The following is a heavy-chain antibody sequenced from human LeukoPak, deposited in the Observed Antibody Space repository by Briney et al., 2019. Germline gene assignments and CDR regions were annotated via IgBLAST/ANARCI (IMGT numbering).Heavy chain of an antibody. CDR1: GGSISGSSYY. CDR3: AKSWRPRRWPDSFDP. D-gene: IGHD5-24*01. V-gene: IGHV4-61*01. CDR2: IYNSGST. J-gene: IGHJ5*02. Sequence: SETLSLTCTVSGGSISGSSYYWSWIRQPPGKGLEWIGYIYNSGSTNHNPSLRSRVTISVDTSKNQFSLKLSSVTAADTAVYYCAKSWRPRRWPDSFDPWGQGTLVTVSS.